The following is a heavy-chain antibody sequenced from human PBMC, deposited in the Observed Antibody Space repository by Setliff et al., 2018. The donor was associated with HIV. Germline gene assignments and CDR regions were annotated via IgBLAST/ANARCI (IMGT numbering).Heavy chain of an antibody. Sequence: ASVKVSCKASGYTFTGYYMHWVRQAPGQGLEWMGWINPNSGGTTYAQKFQGRVTMTRDTSISTAYMELRSLRSDDTAVYYCARDSCSSTSCYFDDWFDPWGQGTLVTVSS. J-gene: IGHJ5*02. CDR1: GYTFTGYY. CDR3: ARDSCSSTSCYFDDWFDP. CDR2: INPNSGGT. V-gene: IGHV1-2*02. D-gene: IGHD2-2*01.